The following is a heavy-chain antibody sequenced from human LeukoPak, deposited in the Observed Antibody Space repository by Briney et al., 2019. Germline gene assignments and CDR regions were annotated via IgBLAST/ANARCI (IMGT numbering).Heavy chain of an antibody. Sequence: GGSLRLSCVASGLSFGNYWMDWVRQAPGKGLEWVGNIKQDGSEKYYLDSVKSRFTISRDKAKNSLYLDMNSLRVEDTAIYYCTRDFDPWGQGTLVTVSS. CDR1: GLSFGNYW. J-gene: IGHJ5*02. CDR3: TRDFDP. CDR2: IKQDGSEK. V-gene: IGHV3-7*01.